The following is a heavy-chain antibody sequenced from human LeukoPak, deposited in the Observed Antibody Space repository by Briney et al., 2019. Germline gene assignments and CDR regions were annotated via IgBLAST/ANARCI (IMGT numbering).Heavy chain of an antibody. J-gene: IGHJ1*01. CDR2: TNTDGSST. CDR3: YGANAEH. CDR1: GFTFSSYW. D-gene: IGHD4-23*01. V-gene: IGHV3-74*03. Sequence: PGGSLRLSCAASGFTFSSYWMHWVRQAPGKGLVWVSGTNTDGSSTMYADSVKGRFTIARDNAKNALYLQMNSLRAEDTAVYYCYGANAEHWGQGPLVTVSS.